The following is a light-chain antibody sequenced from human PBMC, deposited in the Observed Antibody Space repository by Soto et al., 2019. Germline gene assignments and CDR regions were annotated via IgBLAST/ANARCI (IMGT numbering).Light chain of an antibody. CDR1: QSLLHSNGYNY. Sequence: DIVMTQSPLSLPVTPGEPASISCRSSQSLLHSNGYNYLDWYLQKPGQSPQLLIYLGSNRASGVPERLGGGGSGKVFTIKIRRGGGGVVGFYYGMQPLKTPLTSGGGTKGE. CDR3: MQPLKTPLT. J-gene: IGKJ4*01. V-gene: IGKV2-28*01. CDR2: LGS.